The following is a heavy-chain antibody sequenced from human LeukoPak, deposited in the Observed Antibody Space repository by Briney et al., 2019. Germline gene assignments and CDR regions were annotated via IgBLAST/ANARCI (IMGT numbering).Heavy chain of an antibody. CDR3: ARETAAAGTGRFDP. CDR1: GGSISSSSYY. V-gene: IGHV4-39*07. J-gene: IGHJ5*02. D-gene: IGHD6-13*01. CDR2: IHYSGST. Sequence: TSETLSLTCTVSGGSISSSSYYWGWIRQPPGKGLEWIGSIHYSGSTYYNPSLKSRVTISVDTSKNQFSLKLSSVTAADTAVYYCARETAAAGTGRFDPWGQGTLVTVSS.